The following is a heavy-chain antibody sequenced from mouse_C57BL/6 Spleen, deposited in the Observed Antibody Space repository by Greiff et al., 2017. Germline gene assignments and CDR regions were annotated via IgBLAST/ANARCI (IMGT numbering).Heavy chain of an antibody. D-gene: IGHD2-12*01. Sequence: EVQLQESGPELAKPGASVKISCKASGYSFTDYNMNWVKQSNGKSLEWIGVINPNYGTTRYNQKFKGKATLTVDQSSSTAYMQLNSLTSEDSAVYYCARSWRGYYSNSFDYWGQGTTLTVSS. CDR2: INPNYGTT. CDR1: GYSFTDYN. J-gene: IGHJ2*01. CDR3: ARSWRGYYSNSFDY. V-gene: IGHV1-39*01.